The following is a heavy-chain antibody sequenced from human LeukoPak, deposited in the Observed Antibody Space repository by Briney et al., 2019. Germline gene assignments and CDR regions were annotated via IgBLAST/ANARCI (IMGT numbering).Heavy chain of an antibody. CDR3: AREGYYGSGNYYTIRKTYYYYYMDV. CDR2: TYYRSKWYN. Sequence: SQTLSLTCAISGDCLSSNSAGWNWIRQAPSRGLEWLGSTYYRSKWYNDYAVWVKSRITINPDPSNNQFSLQLNSVTPEDTAVYYCAREGYYGSGNYYTIRKTYYYYYMDVWGKGTTVTISS. D-gene: IGHD3-10*01. J-gene: IGHJ6*03. V-gene: IGHV6-1*01. CDR1: GDCLSSNSAG.